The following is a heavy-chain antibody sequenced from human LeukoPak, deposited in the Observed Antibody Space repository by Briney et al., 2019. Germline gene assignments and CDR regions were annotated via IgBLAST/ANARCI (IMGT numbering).Heavy chain of an antibody. J-gene: IGHJ5*02. CDR3: ARVHSYSSGWYIWGALDTGPNWFDP. D-gene: IGHD6-19*01. V-gene: IGHV1-18*01. Sequence: VASVKVSCQASGYTFTSYGISWVRQPPGQGLEWMRWLSAYNGNTNYAQKLQGRVTMTTDTSTSTDYMELRSLRSDDTAVYYCARVHSYSSGWYIWGALDTGPNWFDPRGQGTLVTVSS. CDR2: LSAYNGNT. CDR1: GYTFTSYG.